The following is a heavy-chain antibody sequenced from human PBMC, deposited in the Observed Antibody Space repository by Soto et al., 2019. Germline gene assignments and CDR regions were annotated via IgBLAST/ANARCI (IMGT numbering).Heavy chain of an antibody. J-gene: IGHJ3*02. V-gene: IGHV4-59*01. D-gene: IGHD3-16*02. Sequence: PSETLSLTCTVSGGSISSYYWSWIRQPPGKGLEWIGYIYDNGNTNYNPSLKSRVTISVDTSENQFSLNLTSVTAADTAVYYCARDHHDYDYIWGSYRPRGPFDTWGQGTMVTVSS. CDR3: ARDHHDYDYIWGSYRPRGPFDT. CDR1: GGSISSYY. CDR2: IYDNGNT.